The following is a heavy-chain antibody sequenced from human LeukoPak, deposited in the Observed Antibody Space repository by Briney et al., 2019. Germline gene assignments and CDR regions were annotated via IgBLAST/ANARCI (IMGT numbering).Heavy chain of an antibody. CDR1: GFTFSGYA. D-gene: IGHD3-22*01. J-gene: IGHJ4*02. CDR3: ARGSQYYDSSGYNYFDY. CDR2: ISSSSSYI. Sequence: PGGSLRLSCAASGFTFSGYAMHWVRQSPGKGLEWVSSISSSSSYIYYADSVKGRFTISRDNAKNSLYLQMNSLRAEDTAVYYCARGSQYYDSSGYNYFDYWGQGTLVTVSS. V-gene: IGHV3-21*01.